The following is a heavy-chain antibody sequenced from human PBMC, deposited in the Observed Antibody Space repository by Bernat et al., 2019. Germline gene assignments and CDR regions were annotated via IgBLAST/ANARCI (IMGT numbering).Heavy chain of an antibody. CDR1: GGSISSSSYY. Sequence: QLQLQESGPGLVKPPETLSLTCTVSGGSISSSSYYWGWIRQPPGKGLEWIGSLYYSGSTYNHPSLKSRVTISVDTSKNQFSLKLSTGTGADAAVYYCARHRVDVGWLLLPFDYWGQGTLVTVSS. CDR3: ARHRVDVGWLLLPFDY. V-gene: IGHV4-39*01. D-gene: IGHD3-9*01. CDR2: LYYSGST. J-gene: IGHJ4*02.